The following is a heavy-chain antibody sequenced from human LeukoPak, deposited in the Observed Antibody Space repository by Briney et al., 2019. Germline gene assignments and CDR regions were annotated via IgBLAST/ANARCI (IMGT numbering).Heavy chain of an antibody. CDR1: GGSITSSSDY. CDR2: IYYTGST. D-gene: IGHD6-13*01. Sequence: SETLSLTCTVSGGSITSSSDYCGWIRLPPGKGLEWIGSIYYTGSTNYNPSLKSRVTMSVDTSKNHFSLRLSSVTAADTAVYYCARQAAANNFDIWGQGTMVTVSS. J-gene: IGHJ3*02. V-gene: IGHV4-39*01. CDR3: ARQAAANNFDI.